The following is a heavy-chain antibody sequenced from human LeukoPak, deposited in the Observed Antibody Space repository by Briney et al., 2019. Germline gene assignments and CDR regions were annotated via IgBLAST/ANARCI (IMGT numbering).Heavy chain of an antibody. D-gene: IGHD5-18*01. CDR1: GYSFTSYW. V-gene: IGHV5-51*01. CDR2: IYPGDSDT. J-gene: IGHJ4*02. CDR3: ARHRFGYSYGEAFFDY. Sequence: GESLKISCKGSGYSFTSYWIGWVRQMPGKGLEWMGIIYPGDSDTRYSPSFQGQVTISADKSISTAYLQWSSLKASDTAMYYCARHRFGYSYGEAFFDYWGQGTLVTVSS.